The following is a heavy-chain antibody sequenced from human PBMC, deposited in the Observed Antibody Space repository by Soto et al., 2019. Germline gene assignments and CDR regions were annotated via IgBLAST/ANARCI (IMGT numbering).Heavy chain of an antibody. Sequence: QVQLVQSGAEVKKPGASVKVSCKVSGYTLTELSMHWVRQAPGQGLEWMGGFDPEDGETIYAQKFQGRVTMTEDTSTDTAYVQLSSLRYEDTAVYYCAAPGMHLDEYFQHWGQGTLVTVSS. V-gene: IGHV1-24*01. J-gene: IGHJ1*01. CDR1: GYTLTELS. CDR3: AAPGMHLDEYFQH. CDR2: FDPEDGET.